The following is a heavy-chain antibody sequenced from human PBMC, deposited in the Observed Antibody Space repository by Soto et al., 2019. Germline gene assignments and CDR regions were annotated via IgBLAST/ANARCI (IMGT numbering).Heavy chain of an antibody. CDR1: GYTFTSYA. D-gene: IGHD5-18*01. CDR3: AFDDGYSYGSLDY. Sequence: ASVKVSCKASGYTFTSYAMHWVRQAPGQRLEWMGWINADNGNTKYSQKLQGRVTITRDTSTSTAYMELRSLRSEDTAVYYCAFDDGYSYGSLDYWGQGTLVTVSS. J-gene: IGHJ4*02. CDR2: INADNGNT. V-gene: IGHV1-3*01.